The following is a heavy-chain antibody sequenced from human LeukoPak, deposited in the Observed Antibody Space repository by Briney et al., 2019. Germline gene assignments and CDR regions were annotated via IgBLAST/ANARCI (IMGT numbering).Heavy chain of an antibody. CDR1: GFTFTSSA. J-gene: IGHJ4*02. CDR2: IVVGSGNT. D-gene: IGHD3-22*01. V-gene: IGHV1-58*02. CDR3: AACTWAPPPYDSCMDY. Sequence: SVKVSCKASGFTFTSSAMQWVRQARGQRLEWIGWIVVGSGNTNYAQKFQERVTITRDMSTSTAYMELSSLRSEDTAVYYCAACTWAPPPYDSCMDYWGQGTLVTVSS.